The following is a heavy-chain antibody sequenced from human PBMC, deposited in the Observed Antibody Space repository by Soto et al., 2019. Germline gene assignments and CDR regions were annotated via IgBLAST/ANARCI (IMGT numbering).Heavy chain of an antibody. D-gene: IGHD2-2*01. CDR2: INSDGSST. CDR1: GFTFSSYW. Sequence: EVQLVESGGGLVQPGGSLRLSCAASGFTFSSYWMHWVRQAPGKGLVWVSRINSDGSSTSYADSVKGRFTISRDNAKNTLYLQMNSLRAEETAVYYCARGSMRVVPADMNYYYGMDVWGQGTTVTVSS. CDR3: ARGSMRVVPADMNYYYGMDV. V-gene: IGHV3-74*01. J-gene: IGHJ6*02.